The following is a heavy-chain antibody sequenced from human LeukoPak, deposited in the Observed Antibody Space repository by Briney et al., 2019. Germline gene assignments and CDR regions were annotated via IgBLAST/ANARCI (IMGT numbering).Heavy chain of an antibody. J-gene: IGHJ4*02. CDR3: ASPPADYYDSRDYFDY. Sequence: ASVKVSCKASGYTFTSYYMHWVRQAAGQGLEWMGIINPSGGSTSYAQKFQGRVTMTRDTSTSTVYMDLSSLRSEDTAVYYCASPPADYYDSRDYFDYWGQGTLVTVSS. V-gene: IGHV1-46*01. D-gene: IGHD3-22*01. CDR2: INPSGGST. CDR1: GYTFTSYY.